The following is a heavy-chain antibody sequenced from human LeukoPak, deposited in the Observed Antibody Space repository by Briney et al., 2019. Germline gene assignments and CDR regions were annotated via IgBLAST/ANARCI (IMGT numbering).Heavy chain of an antibody. Sequence: GGSLRLSCAASGFTFSRYAMYWVRQAPGKGLEWVAVISYDGSNKYYADSVKGQFTISRDNSKNTLYLQMNSLRAEDTAVYYCARETTQYYYYYGMDVWGQGTMVTVSS. D-gene: IGHD1/OR15-1a*01. J-gene: IGHJ6*02. CDR2: ISYDGSNK. CDR3: ARETTQYYYYYGMDV. CDR1: GFTFSRYA. V-gene: IGHV3-30-3*01.